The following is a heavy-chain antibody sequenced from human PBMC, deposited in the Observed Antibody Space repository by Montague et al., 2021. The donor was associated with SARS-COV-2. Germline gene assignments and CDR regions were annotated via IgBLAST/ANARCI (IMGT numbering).Heavy chain of an antibody. Sequence: TLSLTCTVYGASISSGGYYWIWMRQHPGKGLEWIGYIYYSGSTYYNPSLKSRVTISVDTSKNQFSLKLSAVTAADTAVYYCARDTGISGAFDIWGQGTMVTVSS. CDR3: ARDTGISGAFDI. V-gene: IGHV4-31*03. J-gene: IGHJ3*02. CDR1: GASISSGGYY. CDR2: IYYSGST. D-gene: IGHD2-15*01.